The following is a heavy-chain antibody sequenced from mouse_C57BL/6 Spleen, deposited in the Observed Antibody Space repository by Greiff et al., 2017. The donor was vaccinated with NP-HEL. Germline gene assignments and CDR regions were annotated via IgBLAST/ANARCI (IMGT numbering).Heavy chain of an antibody. CDR3: ARVKNYSNYLAWFAY. CDR2: IDPSDSET. Sequence: VQLQQPGAELVRPGSSVKLSCKASGYTFTSYWMHWVKQRPIQGLEWIGNIDPSDSETHYNQKFKDKVTLTVDKSSSTAYMQLSSLTSEDSAVYYCARVKNYSNYLAWFAYWGQGTLVTVSA. D-gene: IGHD2-5*01. J-gene: IGHJ3*01. CDR1: GYTFTSYW. V-gene: IGHV1-52*01.